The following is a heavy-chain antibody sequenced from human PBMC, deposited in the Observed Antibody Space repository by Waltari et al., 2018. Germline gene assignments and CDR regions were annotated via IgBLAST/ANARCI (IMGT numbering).Heavy chain of an antibody. V-gene: IGHV4-34*01. CDR2: INHSGRT. CDR1: GGSFSGCY. Sequence: QVQLQQWGAGLLKPSETLSLTCAVYGGSFSGCYWSWIRQPPGKGLEWIEEINHSGRTNYTPSLRSRVTVSVDTSKNQFCLKLSSVTAADTAVYYCARGKSIAARSGFDYWGQGTLVTVSS. J-gene: IGHJ4*02. D-gene: IGHD6-6*01. CDR3: ARGKSIAARSGFDY.